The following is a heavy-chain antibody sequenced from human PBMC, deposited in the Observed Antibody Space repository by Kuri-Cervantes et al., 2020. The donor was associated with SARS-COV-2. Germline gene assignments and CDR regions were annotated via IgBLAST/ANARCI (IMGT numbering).Heavy chain of an antibody. J-gene: IGHJ4*02. Sequence: GGSLRLSCAASGFTFDDYGMSWVRQAPGKGLEWVSAISGSGGSTYYADSVKGRFTISRDNSKNTLYLQMNSLRAEDTAVYYCVKGQTGTTLSLDNWGQGTLVTVSS. V-gene: IGHV3-23*01. D-gene: IGHD1-1*01. CDR2: ISGSGGST. CDR3: VKGQTGTTLSLDN. CDR1: GFTFDDYG.